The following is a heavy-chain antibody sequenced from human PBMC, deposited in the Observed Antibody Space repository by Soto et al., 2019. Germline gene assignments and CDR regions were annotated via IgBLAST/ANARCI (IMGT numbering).Heavy chain of an antibody. J-gene: IGHJ4*02. Sequence: SCKASGYTFTGYYMHWVRQAPGQGLEWMGWINPNSGGTNYAQKFQGWVTMTRDTSISTAYMELSRLRSDDTAVYYCASGSRFTKTNYDSSGPLDYWGQGTLVTVSS. CDR1: GYTFTGYY. D-gene: IGHD3-22*01. V-gene: IGHV1-2*04. CDR2: INPNSGGT. CDR3: ASGSRFTKTNYDSSGPLDY.